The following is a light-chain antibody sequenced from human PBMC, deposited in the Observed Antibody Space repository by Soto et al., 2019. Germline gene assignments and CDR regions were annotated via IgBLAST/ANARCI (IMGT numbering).Light chain of an antibody. Sequence: EIVLTQSPGTLSLSPGERATLSCRASQSVSSSYLAWYQQKPGQAPRLLIYDASSRATGIPDRFSGSGSGTDFILTISRLEPEDFAVYYCQQYGSSPSTFGQGTKLEIK. J-gene: IGKJ2*02. CDR2: DAS. V-gene: IGKV3-20*01. CDR1: QSVSSSY. CDR3: QQYGSSPST.